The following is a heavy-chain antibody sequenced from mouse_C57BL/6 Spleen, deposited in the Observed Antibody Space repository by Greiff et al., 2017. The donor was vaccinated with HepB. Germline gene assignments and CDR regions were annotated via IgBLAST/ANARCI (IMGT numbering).Heavy chain of an antibody. V-gene: IGHV1-39*01. D-gene: IGHD2-5*01. Sequence: EVKLMESGPELVKPGASVKISCKASGYSFTDYNMNWVKQSNGKSLEWIGVINPNYGTTSYNQKFKGKATLTVDQSSSTAYMQLNSLTSEDSAVYYCARGAYSNYPFAYWGQGTLVTVSA. CDR1: GYSFTDYN. J-gene: IGHJ3*01. CDR2: INPNYGTT. CDR3: ARGAYSNYPFAY.